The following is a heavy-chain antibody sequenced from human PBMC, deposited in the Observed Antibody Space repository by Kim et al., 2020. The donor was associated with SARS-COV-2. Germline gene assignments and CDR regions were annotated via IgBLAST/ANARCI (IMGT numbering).Heavy chain of an antibody. CDR1: GDSVTSHDYF. J-gene: IGHJ4*02. CDR3: AILRATWYVQY. CDR2: MHNTGRT. V-gene: IGHV4-61*08. D-gene: IGHD6-13*01. Sequence: SETLSLTCSVSGDSVTSHDYFCSWIRQPPGKGLEWVGYMHNTGRTSYNPSLKSRVSVSVDTSRNQFSLKLSTVTAADTAMYYWAILRATWYVQYWGQGALVSVSS.